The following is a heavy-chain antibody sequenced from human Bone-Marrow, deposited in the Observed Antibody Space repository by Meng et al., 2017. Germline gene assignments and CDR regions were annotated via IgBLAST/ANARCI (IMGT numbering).Heavy chain of an antibody. CDR1: GFTFNTYA. J-gene: IGHJ4*02. CDR2: ISSSGGST. CDR3: ARGIGLRGYCSGGSCYSGVDY. D-gene: IGHD2-15*01. Sequence: GGSLRLSCATSGFTFNTYAMSWVRQAPGKGLEWVSAISSSGGSTYYADSVKGRFTISRDNSKNTLYLQMNSLRAEDTAVYYCARGIGLRGYCSGGSCYSGVDYWGQGTLVTVSS. V-gene: IGHV3-23*01.